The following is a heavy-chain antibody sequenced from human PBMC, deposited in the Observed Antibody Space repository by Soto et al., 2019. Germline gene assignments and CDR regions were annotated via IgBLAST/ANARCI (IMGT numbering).Heavy chain of an antibody. Sequence: GASVKVSCKASGYTFTGYYMHWVRQAPGQGLEWMGWISAYNGNTNYAQKLQGRVTMTTDTSTSTAYMELRSLRSDDTAVYYCAREIRASGWLATRAPDAFDIWGQGTMVTVSS. D-gene: IGHD6-19*01. V-gene: IGHV1-18*04. CDR1: GYTFTGYY. CDR3: AREIRASGWLATRAPDAFDI. CDR2: ISAYNGNT. J-gene: IGHJ3*02.